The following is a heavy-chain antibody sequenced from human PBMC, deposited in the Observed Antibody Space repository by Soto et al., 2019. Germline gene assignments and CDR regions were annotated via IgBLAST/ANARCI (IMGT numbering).Heavy chain of an antibody. D-gene: IGHD2-15*01. V-gene: IGHV4-39*01. CDR2: IYYSGST. CDR1: GGSISSSSYY. Sequence: PSETLSLTCTVSGGSISSSSYYWGWIRQPPGKGLEWIGSIYYSGSTYYNPSLKSRVTISVDTSKNQFSLKLSSVTAADTALYYCARGYCSGGSCYGVIDYWGQGTLVTVSS. J-gene: IGHJ4*02. CDR3: ARGYCSGGSCYGVIDY.